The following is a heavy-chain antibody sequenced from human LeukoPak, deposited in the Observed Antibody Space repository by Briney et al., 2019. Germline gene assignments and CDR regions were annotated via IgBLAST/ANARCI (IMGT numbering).Heavy chain of an antibody. V-gene: IGHV3-30-3*02. Sequence: GGSLRLSCAASGFTFSSYAMHWVRQAPGKGLEWVAVISYDGSNKYYADSVKGRFTISRDNSKNTLYLQMNSLRAEDTAVYYCAKTVREEFDYWGQGTLVTVSS. D-gene: IGHD3-3*01. CDR2: ISYDGSNK. J-gene: IGHJ4*02. CDR1: GFTFSSYA. CDR3: AKTVREEFDY.